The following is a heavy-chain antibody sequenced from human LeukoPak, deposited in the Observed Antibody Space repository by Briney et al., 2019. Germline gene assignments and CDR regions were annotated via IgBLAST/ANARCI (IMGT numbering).Heavy chain of an antibody. D-gene: IGHD6-19*01. J-gene: IGHJ2*01. CDR2: ISSSSSYI. Sequence: GGSLRLSCAASGFTFSSYSMNWVRQAPGKGLEWVSSISSSSSYIYYADSVKGRFTISRDNAKNSLYLQMNSLRAEDTAVYYCARDGGGSGWPGDTDLWGRGTLVTVSS. CDR3: ARDGGGSGWPGDTDL. CDR1: GFTFSSYS. V-gene: IGHV3-21*01.